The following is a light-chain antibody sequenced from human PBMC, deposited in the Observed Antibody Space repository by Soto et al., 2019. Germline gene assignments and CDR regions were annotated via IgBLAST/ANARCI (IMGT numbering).Light chain of an antibody. Sequence: AIQLTQSPSSLSASVGDRITITCRASQALSSGFAWYQQKPGRAPKLLIYDAFNLESGVPSRFRGDRSGTDYTLTISSLQPEDLATYHCQRFSAVPPTFGGGTRVELK. CDR3: QRFSAVPPT. CDR1: QALSSG. CDR2: DAF. J-gene: IGKJ4*01. V-gene: IGKV1-13*02.